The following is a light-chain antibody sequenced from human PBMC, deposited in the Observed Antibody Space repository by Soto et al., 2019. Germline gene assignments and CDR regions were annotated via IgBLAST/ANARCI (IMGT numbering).Light chain of an antibody. CDR3: LQDINYPWT. V-gene: IGKV1-5*03. Sequence: DIRMTQSPSTLSGSVGDRVTITCRASQTISSWLAWYQQKPGKAPKLLIYKASTLKSGVPPRFSGSGSGTDFTLAISSLQPEDSTTDYCLQDINYPWTFGQGTKVDIK. J-gene: IGKJ1*01. CDR2: KAS. CDR1: QTISSW.